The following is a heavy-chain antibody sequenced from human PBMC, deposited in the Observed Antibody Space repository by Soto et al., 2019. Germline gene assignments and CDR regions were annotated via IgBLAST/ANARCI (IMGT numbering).Heavy chain of an antibody. D-gene: IGHD2-15*01. Sequence: QVQLVQSGAEVKKPGSSVKVSCKASGGTFSSYAISWVRQAPGQGLEWMGGIIPIFGTANYAQKFQGRVTITADESTSTGNMELSSLRSEDTAVYYCAKGRWLLQRRDSYDYWGQGPLVTVPS. CDR2: IIPIFGTA. CDR1: GGTFSSYA. J-gene: IGHJ4*02. CDR3: AKGRWLLQRRDSYDY. V-gene: IGHV1-69*12.